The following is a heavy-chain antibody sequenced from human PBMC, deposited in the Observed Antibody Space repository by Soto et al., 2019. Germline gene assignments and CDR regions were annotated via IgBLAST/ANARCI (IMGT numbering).Heavy chain of an antibody. J-gene: IGHJ6*02. Sequence: SGPTLVNPTETLTLTCTVSGFSLSNARMGVSWIRQPPGKALEWLAHIFSNDEKSYSTSLKSRLTISKGTSKSQVVLTMTNMDPVDTATYYCARIMTPRWGVWYYYYGMDVWGQGTTVTVSS. CDR1: GFSLSNARMG. D-gene: IGHD3-16*01. CDR2: IFSNDEK. V-gene: IGHV2-26*01. CDR3: ARIMTPRWGVWYYYYGMDV.